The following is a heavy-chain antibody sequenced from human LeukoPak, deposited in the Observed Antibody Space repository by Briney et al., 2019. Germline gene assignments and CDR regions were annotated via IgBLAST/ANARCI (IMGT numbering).Heavy chain of an antibody. CDR2: ISYSGTV. CDR3: ARARVYYYGSGSHIREGFDP. Sequence: SSETLSLTCTVSGDSISSSSDYWGWIRQSPGKGLEWIASISYSGTVYYNPSLTSRVTISVDTSKNQFFPKVNSATAADTAVYYCARARVYYYGSGSHIREGFDPWGQGTLVTVSS. J-gene: IGHJ5*02. D-gene: IGHD3-10*01. V-gene: IGHV4-39*07. CDR1: GDSISSSSDY.